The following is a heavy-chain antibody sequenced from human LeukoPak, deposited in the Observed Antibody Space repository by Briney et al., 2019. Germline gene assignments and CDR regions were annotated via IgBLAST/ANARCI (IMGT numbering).Heavy chain of an antibody. J-gene: IGHJ4*02. CDR1: GVSFSGYY. CDR3: ARDPVAGTN. D-gene: IGHD6-19*01. Sequence: PSETLSLTCAVYGVSFSGYYWSWIRQPPGKGLEWIGQINHSGSTNYNPSLKSRVTISVDTSKNQFSLKLSSVTAADTAVYYCARDPVAGTNWGQGTLVTVSS. V-gene: IGHV4-34*01. CDR2: INHSGST.